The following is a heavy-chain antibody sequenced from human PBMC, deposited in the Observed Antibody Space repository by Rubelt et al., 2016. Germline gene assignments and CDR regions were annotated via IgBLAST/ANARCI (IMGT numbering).Heavy chain of an antibody. CDR2: ISSSSSTI. V-gene: IGHV3-11*04. Sequence: CTASGFTFGDYAMSWFRQAPGKGLEWVSYISSSSSTIYYADSVKGRFTISRDNAKNSLYLQMNSLRAEDTAVYYCARSYSGSYLSAFDIWGQGTMVTVSS. CDR3: ARSYSGSYLSAFDI. CDR1: GFTFGDYA. J-gene: IGHJ3*02. D-gene: IGHD1-26*01.